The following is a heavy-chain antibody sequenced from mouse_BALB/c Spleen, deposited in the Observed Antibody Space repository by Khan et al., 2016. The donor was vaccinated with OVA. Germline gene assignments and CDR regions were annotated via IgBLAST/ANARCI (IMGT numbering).Heavy chain of an antibody. CDR2: IWSYGST. J-gene: IGHJ1*01. D-gene: IGHD2-4*01. Sequence: QVQLKQSGPGLAQPSQNLSITCTVSGFSLTSYGVHWVRQPPGKGLEWLGVIWSYGSTDYNAAFISRLSISKDNSKSQVFFKMNSLQADDTAIYYCARFYDYEGYFDVWGAGTTVTVSS. CDR1: GFSLTSYG. CDR3: ARFYDYEGYFDV. V-gene: IGHV2-4*02.